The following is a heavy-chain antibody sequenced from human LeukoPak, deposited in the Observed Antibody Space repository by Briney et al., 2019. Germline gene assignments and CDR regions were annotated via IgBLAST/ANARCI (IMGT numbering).Heavy chain of an antibody. CDR3: ARDHCSGGSCYDFVDY. V-gene: IGHV1-2*06. Sequence: ASVKVSCKASGYTFTGYYMHWVRQAPGQGLEWMGRINPNSGGTNYAQKFQGRVTMTRDTSISTAYMELSRLRSGDTAVYYCARDHCSGGSCYDFVDYWGQGTLVTVSS. CDR1: GYTFTGYY. D-gene: IGHD2-15*01. J-gene: IGHJ4*02. CDR2: INPNSGGT.